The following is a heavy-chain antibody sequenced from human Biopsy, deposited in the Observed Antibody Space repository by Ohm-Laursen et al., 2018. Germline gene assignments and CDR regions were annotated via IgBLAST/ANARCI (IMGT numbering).Heavy chain of an antibody. CDR2: INHTGST. J-gene: IGHJ4*02. D-gene: IGHD6-6*01. V-gene: IGHV4-34*01. Sequence: SDTLSLTWAVSSGSISGNYWGWIRQPPGKGLEWMGEINHTGSTKYNPSLMSRVTISIDTSNSQFSLKLTSVTAADTAVYYCARGEYSSSIFDHWGQGTLVTVSS. CDR1: SGSISGNY. CDR3: ARGEYSSSIFDH.